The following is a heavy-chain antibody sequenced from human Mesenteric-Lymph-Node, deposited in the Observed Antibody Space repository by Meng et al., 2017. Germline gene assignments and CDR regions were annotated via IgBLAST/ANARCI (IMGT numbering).Heavy chain of an antibody. V-gene: IGHV1-2*02. CDR1: GYTFTGYY. J-gene: IGHJ4*02. D-gene: IGHD3-9*01. Sequence: ASVKVSCKASGYTFTGYYMHWVRQAPGQGLEWMGWINPNSGGTNYAQKFQGRVTMTRDTSISTVFMELTTLRSDDTAVYYCARDLPQGPLILTGYPQYWGQGTLVTVSS. CDR2: INPNSGGT. CDR3: ARDLPQGPLILTGYPQY.